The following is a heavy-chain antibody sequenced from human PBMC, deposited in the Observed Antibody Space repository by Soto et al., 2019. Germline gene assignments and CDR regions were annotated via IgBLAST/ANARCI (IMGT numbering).Heavy chain of an antibody. CDR2: INSDGSST. J-gene: IGHJ4*02. CDR1: GFTFSSYW. V-gene: IGHV3-74*01. D-gene: IGHD2-15*01. Sequence: GGSLRLSCAASGFTFSSYWMHWVRQAPGKGLVWVSRINSDGSSTSYAGSVKGRFTISRDNAKNTLYLQMNSLRAEDTAVYYCVRTSLVVAAATREDYWGQGALVTVSS. CDR3: VRTSLVVAAATREDY.